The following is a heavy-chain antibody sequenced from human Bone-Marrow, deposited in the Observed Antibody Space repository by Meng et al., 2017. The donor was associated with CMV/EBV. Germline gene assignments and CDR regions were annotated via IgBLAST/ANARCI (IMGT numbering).Heavy chain of an antibody. D-gene: IGHD1-26*01. CDR3: AKDLTGDNAFDI. CDR1: GFTFSSYE. Sequence: GESLKISCAASGFTFSSYEMNWVRQAPGKGLEWISYISSGGSTTYYADSVKGRFTISRDNSKNTLYLQMNSLRAEDTAVYYCAKDLTGDNAFDIWGQGTMVTVSS. J-gene: IGHJ3*02. CDR2: ISSGGSTT. V-gene: IGHV3-48*03.